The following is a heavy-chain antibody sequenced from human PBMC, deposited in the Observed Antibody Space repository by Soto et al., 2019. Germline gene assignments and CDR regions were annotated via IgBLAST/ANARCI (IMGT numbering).Heavy chain of an antibody. V-gene: IGHV3-9*01. CDR1: GFSFDEYG. CDR2: ISWNSGTI. Sequence: GGSLRLSCAASGFSFDEYGMHWVRQAPGKGLEWVSGISWNSGTIGYAGSVKGRFSISRDNAKKSLYLQMNSLRAEDRALYYCAKSKGGTANGMDVWGQGTTVTVSS. D-gene: IGHD2-21*02. J-gene: IGHJ6*02. CDR3: AKSKGGTANGMDV.